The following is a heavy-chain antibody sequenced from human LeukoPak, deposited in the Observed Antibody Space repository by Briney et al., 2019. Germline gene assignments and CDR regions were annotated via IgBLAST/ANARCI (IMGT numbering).Heavy chain of an antibody. CDR3: ARTMASMVAALGWFDP. CDR2: ISYDGSNK. D-gene: IGHD2-15*01. CDR1: GFTFSSYA. V-gene: IGHV3-30-3*01. J-gene: IGHJ5*02. Sequence: GGSLRLSCAASGFTFSSYAMHRVRQAPGKGLEWVAVISYDGSNKYYADSVKGRFTISRDNPKNTLYLQMNSLRAEDTAVYYCARTMASMVAALGWFDPWGQGTLVTVSS.